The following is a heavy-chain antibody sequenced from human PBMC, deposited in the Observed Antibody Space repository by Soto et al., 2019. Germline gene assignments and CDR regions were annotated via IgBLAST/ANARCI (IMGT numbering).Heavy chain of an antibody. J-gene: IGHJ5*02. CDR1: GGSISSYY. V-gene: IGHV4-59*01. D-gene: IGHD6-13*01. CDR2: IYYSGST. CDR3: ASLSSLNWFDP. Sequence: SETLSLTCTVSGGSISSYYWSWIRQPPGKGLEWIGYIYYSGSTNYNPSLKSRVTISVDTSKNQFSLKLSSVTAADTAVYYCASLSSLNWFDPWGQGTLVTVSS.